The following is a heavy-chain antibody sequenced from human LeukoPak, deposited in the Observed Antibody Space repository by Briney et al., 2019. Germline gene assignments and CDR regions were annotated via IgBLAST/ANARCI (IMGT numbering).Heavy chain of an antibody. V-gene: IGHV3-7*01. Sequence: GGSLRLSCAASGFTFSSYWMSWVRQAPGKGLEWVANIKQDGSEKYYVDSVKGRFTISRDNAKNSLSLQMSSLRAEDTAVYYCARGHCSSTSRHPYYFDYWGQGTLVTVSS. D-gene: IGHD2-2*01. CDR3: ARGHCSSTSRHPYYFDY. CDR2: IKQDGSEK. J-gene: IGHJ4*02. CDR1: GFTFSSYW.